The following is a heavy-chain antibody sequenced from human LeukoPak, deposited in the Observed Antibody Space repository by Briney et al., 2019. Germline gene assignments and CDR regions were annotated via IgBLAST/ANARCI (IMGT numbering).Heavy chain of an antibody. CDR1: GGSISSYY. J-gene: IGHJ4*02. D-gene: IGHD5-12*01. CDR3: ARVGDGYNSYYFDY. CDR2: MYYSGSA. V-gene: IGHV4-59*01. Sequence: SETLSLTCTVSGGSISSYYWSWIRQPPGKGLEWIGYMYYSGSANYNPSLKSRVTISVDTSKNQFSLKLSSVTAADTAVYYCARVGDGYNSYYFDYWGQGTLVTVSS.